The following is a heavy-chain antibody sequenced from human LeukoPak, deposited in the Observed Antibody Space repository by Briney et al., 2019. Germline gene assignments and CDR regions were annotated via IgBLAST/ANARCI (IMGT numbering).Heavy chain of an antibody. CDR2: INHSGST. J-gene: IGHJ5*02. V-gene: IGHV4-34*01. CDR1: GGSFSGYY. D-gene: IGHD1-26*01. CDR3: ARGPLGKEWFDP. Sequence: PSETLSLTCAVYGGSFSGYYWSWIRQPPGKGLEWIGEINHSGSTNYNPSLKSRVTISVDTSKNQFSLKLSSVTAADTAVYYCARGPLGKEWFDPWGQGTLVTVSP.